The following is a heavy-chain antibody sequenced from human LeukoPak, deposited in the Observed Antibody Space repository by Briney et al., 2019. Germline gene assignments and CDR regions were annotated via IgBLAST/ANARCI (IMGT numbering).Heavy chain of an antibody. D-gene: IGHD6-19*01. CDR3: AKDHSGYSSGWPLGY. J-gene: IGHJ4*02. V-gene: IGHV3-23*01. CDR1: GFTFSSYA. Sequence: GGSLRLSCAASGFTFSSYAMSWVRPAPGKGLEWVSAISGSGGSTYYADSVKGRFTISRDNSKNTLYLQMNSLRAEDTAVYYCAKDHSGYSSGWPLGYWGQGTLVTVSS. CDR2: ISGSGGST.